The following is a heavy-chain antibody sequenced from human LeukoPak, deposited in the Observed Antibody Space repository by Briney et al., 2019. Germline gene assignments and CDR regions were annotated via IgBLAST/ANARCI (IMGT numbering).Heavy chain of an antibody. V-gene: IGHV1-58*02. Sequence: SVKVSCTASGFTFTSSAMQWVRQARGQRLEWIGWIVVGSGNTKYAQKLQERVTITRDMSTSTAYMELSSPRSEDTAVYYCAAVDYFYGMDVWGQGTTVTVSS. J-gene: IGHJ6*02. CDR1: GFTFTSSA. D-gene: IGHD2-2*03. CDR3: AAVDYFYGMDV. CDR2: IVVGSGNT.